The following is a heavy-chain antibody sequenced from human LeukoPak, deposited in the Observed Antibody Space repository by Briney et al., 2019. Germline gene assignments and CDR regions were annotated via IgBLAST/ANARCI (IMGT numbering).Heavy chain of an antibody. D-gene: IGHD3-10*01. CDR3: ARLMVRGVNRYFDY. CDR2: IYPGVFEA. Sequence: GESRKISCMGSGYRFTKDWIGWARQMRRKGMEWRGFIYPGVFEATSSPSFPSHVSPSAAKSISTAYLQWSSLKASETAMYYCARLMVRGVNRYFDYWGQGTLVTVSS. CDR1: GYRFTKDW. V-gene: IGHV5-51*01. J-gene: IGHJ4*02.